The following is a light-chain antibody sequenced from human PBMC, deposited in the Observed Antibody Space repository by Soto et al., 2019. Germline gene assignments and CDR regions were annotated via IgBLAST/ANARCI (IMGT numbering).Light chain of an antibody. V-gene: IGKV3-11*01. CDR3: HQRSNWPFT. J-gene: IGKJ2*01. CDR2: DAS. Sequence: EIVLTQSPATLSLSPGNRATLSCRASQSVRRNLAWYQQKPGPAPRLLIYDASSRATGIPGRFSGSGSGTDFTRTISSLEPEDCAVYYCHQRSNWPFTFVQGTKREI. CDR1: QSVRRN.